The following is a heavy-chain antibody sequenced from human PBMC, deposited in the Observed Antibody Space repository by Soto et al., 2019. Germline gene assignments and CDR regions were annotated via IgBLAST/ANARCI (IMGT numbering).Heavy chain of an antibody. V-gene: IGHV3-7*01. CDR2: IKQDGSEK. J-gene: IGHJ4*02. CDR3: ARPLISSYYDFWSGYGYYFDY. D-gene: IGHD3-3*01. Sequence: PGGSRRLSCAASGFTFSSYWMSWVRQAPGKGLEWVANIKQDGSEKYYVDSVKGRFTISRDNAKNSLYLQMNSLRAEDTAVYYCARPLISSYYDFWSGYGYYFDYWGQGTLVTVSS. CDR1: GFTFSSYW.